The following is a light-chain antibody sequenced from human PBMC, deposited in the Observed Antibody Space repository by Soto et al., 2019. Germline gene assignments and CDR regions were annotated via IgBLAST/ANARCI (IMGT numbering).Light chain of an antibody. V-gene: IGKV3-11*01. CDR3: HQYHSPPQT. CDR2: DAS. J-gene: IGKJ2*01. CDR1: QSISTY. Sequence: PGQRATLSCRASQSISTYLAWYQVKPGQAPRLLIYDASSRATGVPARFSGSGSGTDFSLTISSLEPEDSAVYYCHQYHSPPQTFGQGTKVDIK.